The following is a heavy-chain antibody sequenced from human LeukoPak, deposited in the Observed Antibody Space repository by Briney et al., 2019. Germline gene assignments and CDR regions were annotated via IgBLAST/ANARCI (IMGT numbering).Heavy chain of an antibody. CDR2: ISYDGSNK. Sequence: GRSLRLSCAASGFTFSSYAMHWVRQAPGKGLEWVAVISYDGSNKYYADSVKGRFTISRDNSKNTLYLQMNSLRAEDTAVYYCARDLGPRYCSGGSCYTGYYYYYGMDVWGQGTTVTVSS. CDR3: ARDLGPRYCSGGSCYTGYYYYYGMDV. CDR1: GFTFSSYA. V-gene: IGHV3-30-3*01. J-gene: IGHJ6*02. D-gene: IGHD2-15*01.